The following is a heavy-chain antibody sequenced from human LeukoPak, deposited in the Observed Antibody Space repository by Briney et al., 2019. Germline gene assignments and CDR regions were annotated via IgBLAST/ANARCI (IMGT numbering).Heavy chain of an antibody. J-gene: IGHJ4*02. V-gene: IGHV3-49*04. CDR2: IRSKAYGGTT. D-gene: IGHD3-3*01. CDR1: GFTFGDYA. Sequence: PGRSLRLSCTASGFTFGDYAMSWVRQAPGKGLEWVGFIRSKAYGGTTKYAASVRGRFTISRDDSKSIAYLKMNSLKTEDTAVYYCTREMAGRFLEWPDYWGQGTLVTVSS. CDR3: TREMAGRFLEWPDY.